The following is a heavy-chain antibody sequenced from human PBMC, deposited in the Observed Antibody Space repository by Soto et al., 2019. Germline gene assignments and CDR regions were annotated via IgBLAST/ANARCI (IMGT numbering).Heavy chain of an antibody. J-gene: IGHJ4*02. CDR1: GASIRDGDYY. D-gene: IGHD4-17*01. V-gene: IGHV4-30-4*01. Sequence: TLSLTCSVSGASIRDGDYYWSWLRQPPGKGPEWIGIIDYTGGTHYNPTLTGPVSMSVDTSANQFSLKVNFVTAADSAVYYCARVGYGDYGRGYYFDFWGPGILVTAPQ. CDR3: ARVGYGDYGRGYYFDF. CDR2: IDYTGGT.